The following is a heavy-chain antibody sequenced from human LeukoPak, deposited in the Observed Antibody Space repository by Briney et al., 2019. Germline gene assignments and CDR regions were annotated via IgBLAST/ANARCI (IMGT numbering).Heavy chain of an antibody. CDR2: IYKDGSP. J-gene: IGHJ4*02. CDR3: ATRYFYIGSRYYYGYFFDY. Sequence: GGSLRLSCAASGFIVSESYMGWVRQAPGKGLEWGSVIYKDGSPHYADSAKGRFTISRDSSKNALYLQMNSLRAEDTAVYYCATRYFYIGSRYYYGYFFDYWGQGTLVTVSS. V-gene: IGHV3-53*01. CDR1: GFIVSESY. D-gene: IGHD3-22*01.